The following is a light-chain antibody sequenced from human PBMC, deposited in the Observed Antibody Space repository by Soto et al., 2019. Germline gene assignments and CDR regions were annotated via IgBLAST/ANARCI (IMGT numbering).Light chain of an antibody. V-gene: IGLV1-40*01. Sequence: QSVLTQPPSMSGAPGQRVTISCTGSSSDIGAGYDVHWYQQFPGTAPKLLIYGNINRPSGVPDRFSGSKSGTSASLAITGLQAEDEADYYCQSYDSSLGGSKGVFGGGTTLTVL. CDR2: GNI. J-gene: IGLJ3*02. CDR1: SSDIGAGYD. CDR3: QSYDSSLGGSKGV.